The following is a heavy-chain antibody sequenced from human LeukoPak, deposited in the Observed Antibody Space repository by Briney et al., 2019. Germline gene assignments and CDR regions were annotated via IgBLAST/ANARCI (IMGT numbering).Heavy chain of an antibody. Sequence: PSETLSLTCTVSGGSISSSSYYWGWIRQPPGKGLEWIGSIYYSGSTYYNPSLKSRVTISVDTSKNQFSLKLSSVTAADTAVYYCARDRVTTHSFDYWGQGTLVTVSS. CDR2: IYYSGST. V-gene: IGHV4-39*07. J-gene: IGHJ4*02. D-gene: IGHD1-14*01. CDR3: ARDRVTTHSFDY. CDR1: GGSISSSSYY.